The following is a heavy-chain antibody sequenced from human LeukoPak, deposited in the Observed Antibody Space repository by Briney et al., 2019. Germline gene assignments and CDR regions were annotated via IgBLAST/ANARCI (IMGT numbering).Heavy chain of an antibody. CDR3: ARSHDHLWGNYPDY. J-gene: IGHJ4*02. V-gene: IGHV4/OR15-8*01. CDR1: GGSIDSTNW. Sequence: SETLSLTCDVSGGSIDSTNWWNWVRQPPEKGLEWIGEIHHDGRINYNPSLKSRVTLSVDKSKNQFSLRLNSVTAADTAMYYCARSHDHLWGNYPDYWGQGTLVTVSS. CDR2: IHHDGRI. D-gene: IGHD3-16*02.